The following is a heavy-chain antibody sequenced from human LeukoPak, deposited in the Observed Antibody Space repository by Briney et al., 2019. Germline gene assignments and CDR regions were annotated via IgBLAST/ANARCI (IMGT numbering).Heavy chain of an antibody. CDR3: ARDKSSYGWFDP. D-gene: IGHD2-8*01. V-gene: IGHV4-59*01. CDR1: GGSISSYY. J-gene: IGHJ5*02. Sequence: SETLSLTCTVSGGSISSYYWSWIRQPPGKGLEWIGYIYYSRSTNYNPSLKSRVTISVDTSKNQFSLKLSSVTAADTAVYYCARDKSSYGWFDPWGQGTLVTVSS. CDR2: IYYSRST.